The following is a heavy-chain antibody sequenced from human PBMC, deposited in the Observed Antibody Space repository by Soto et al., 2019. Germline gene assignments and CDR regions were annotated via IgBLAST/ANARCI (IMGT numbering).Heavy chain of an antibody. CDR1: GFPFSFYG. Sequence: GGSLRLSCAVCGFPFSFYGFHGVRQSPGKGLEWLGVIVSDGSAIYHADSLEGRFFISRDNSKDILYLQMNSLRVEDTAVYYCARDDAFDNENGFDMWGQGTMVTVSS. D-gene: IGHD3-3*02. V-gene: IGHV3-33*01. CDR2: IVSDGSAI. J-gene: IGHJ3*02. CDR3: ARDDAFDNENGFDM.